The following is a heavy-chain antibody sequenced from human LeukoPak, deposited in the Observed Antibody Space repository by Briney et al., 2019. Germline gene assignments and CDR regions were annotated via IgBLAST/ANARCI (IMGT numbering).Heavy chain of an antibody. CDR3: ARDAGWLRSFDY. Sequence: GGSLRLSCAAFGFTFSDYAMHWVRQPAGKGLEWMAVTSFDESTKYYADSVKGRFTISRDNSKNTLYLQMNSLNPEDSAVYYCARDAGWLRSFDYWGQGTLVTVSS. D-gene: IGHD5-12*01. J-gene: IGHJ4*02. CDR2: TSFDESTK. V-gene: IGHV3-30-3*01. CDR1: GFTFSDYA.